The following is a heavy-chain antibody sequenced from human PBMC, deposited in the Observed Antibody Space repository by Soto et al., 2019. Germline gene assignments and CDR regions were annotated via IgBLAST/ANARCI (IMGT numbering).Heavy chain of an antibody. D-gene: IGHD3-10*01. Sequence: QVQLVQSGAEVKKPGASVKVSCKASGYTFTAYAMHWVRQAPGQRPEWMGWINAGNGNTKYSQKFQGRVSITRDTSAGTAYVELTSLRAEDTAVYYCARGIYYFGSGKDNYYYYYYMDVWGKGTTVTVSS. J-gene: IGHJ6*03. CDR3: ARGIYYFGSGKDNYYYYYYMDV. CDR2: INAGNGNT. V-gene: IGHV1-3*01. CDR1: GYTFTAYA.